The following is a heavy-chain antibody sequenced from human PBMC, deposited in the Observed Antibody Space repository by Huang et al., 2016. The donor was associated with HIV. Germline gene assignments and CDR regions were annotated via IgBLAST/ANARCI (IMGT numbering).Heavy chain of an antibody. CDR1: GFTFSSYW. CDR3: VRDPRIQSWLNYFDY. D-gene: IGHD3-22*01. Sequence: EVQLVESGGGLVQPGGSLSLSCAASGFTFSSYWMHWVRQAPGKGLVWVSRINSEGSSAGCVDSVKGRFTISRDNAKSTLYLQMNSLRAEDTAVYYCVRDPRIQSWLNYFDYWGQGTLVSVSS. V-gene: IGHV3-74*01. J-gene: IGHJ4*02. CDR2: INSEGSSA.